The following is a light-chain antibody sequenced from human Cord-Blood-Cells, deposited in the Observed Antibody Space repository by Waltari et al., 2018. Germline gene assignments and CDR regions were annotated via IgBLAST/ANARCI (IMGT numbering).Light chain of an antibody. Sequence: DIQMTQSPSSLSASVGDRVTIPCRASQSISSYLNWYQQKPGKAPKLLIYAASSLQSGVPSRFSGSGSGTDFTLTISSLQPEDFVTYYCQQSYSTPPLTFGGGTKVEIK. V-gene: IGKV1-39*01. CDR3: QQSYSTPPLT. CDR2: AAS. J-gene: IGKJ4*01. CDR1: QSISSY.